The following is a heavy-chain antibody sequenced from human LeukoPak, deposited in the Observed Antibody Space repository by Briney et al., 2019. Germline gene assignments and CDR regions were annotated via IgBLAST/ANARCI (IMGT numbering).Heavy chain of an antibody. Sequence: PSETLSLTCAVYGGSFSGYYWSWIRQPPGKGLEWIGEINHSGSTNYNPSLKSRVTISVDTSKNQFSLKLSSVTAADTAVYYCARFRRYQGWFDPWGQGTLVTVSS. D-gene: IGHD3-16*02. CDR2: INHSGST. CDR1: GGSFSGYY. CDR3: ARFRRYQGWFDP. J-gene: IGHJ5*02. V-gene: IGHV4-34*01.